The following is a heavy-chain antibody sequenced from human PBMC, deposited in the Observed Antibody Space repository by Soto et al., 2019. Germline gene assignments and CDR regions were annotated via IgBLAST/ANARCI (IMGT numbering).Heavy chain of an antibody. V-gene: IGHV1-8*01. CDR2: MSSSSGHT. D-gene: IGHD3-16*01. CDR1: GYTFTSYD. CDR3: ARGPPKGGFDY. Sequence: QVQLVQSGAEVKEPGASVKVSCKASGYTFTSYDFNWVRQATGQGPEWMGWMSSSSGHTGYAQKFQGRVTMTRNTSINTAYMELSSLRSEDTAVYYCARGPPKGGFDYWGQGVLVTVSS. J-gene: IGHJ4*02.